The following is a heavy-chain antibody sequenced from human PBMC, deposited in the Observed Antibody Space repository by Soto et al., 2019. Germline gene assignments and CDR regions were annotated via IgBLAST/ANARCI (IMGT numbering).Heavy chain of an antibody. Sequence: PSETLSLTCSVSGDAITNKSFFWGWIRQPPGKGLEWIGSFLYGGSTFYNRSLKSRVTISVDTSKNQFSLNLTSVTAADTAVYYCASQRRTGGTNYFDPWGQGTLVTVSS. CDR3: ASQRRTGGTNYFDP. J-gene: IGHJ5*02. V-gene: IGHV4-39*01. CDR1: GDAITNKSFF. CDR2: FLYGGST. D-gene: IGHD3-16*01.